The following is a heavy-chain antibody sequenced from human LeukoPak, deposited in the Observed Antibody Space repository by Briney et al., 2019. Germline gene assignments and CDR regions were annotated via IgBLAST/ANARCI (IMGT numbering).Heavy chain of an antibody. J-gene: IGHJ3*02. CDR1: GFTFSSYG. CDR2: ISSSSSYI. Sequence: PGGSLRLSCAASGFTFSSYGMNWVRQAPGKGLEWVSSISSSSSYIYYADSVKGRFTISRDNAKNSLYLQMNSLRAEDTAVYYCAVPSGSYYGGDAFDIWGQGTMVTVSS. V-gene: IGHV3-21*01. D-gene: IGHD1-26*01. CDR3: AVPSGSYYGGDAFDI.